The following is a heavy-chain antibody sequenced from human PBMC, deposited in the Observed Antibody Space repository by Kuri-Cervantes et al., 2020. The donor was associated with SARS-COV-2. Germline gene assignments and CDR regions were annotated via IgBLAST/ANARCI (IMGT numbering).Heavy chain of an antibody. V-gene: IGHV3-23*01. D-gene: IGHD3-10*01. CDR3: AKDYRITMVRVGALDI. Sequence: GGSLRLSCAASGFTFSSYAMSWVRQAPGKGLEWVSAISGSGGSTYYADSVKGRFTISRDNSKNTLYLQMNSLRAEDTAVYYCAKDYRITMVRVGALDIWGQGTMVTVSS. CDR1: GFTFSSYA. CDR2: ISGSGGST. J-gene: IGHJ3*02.